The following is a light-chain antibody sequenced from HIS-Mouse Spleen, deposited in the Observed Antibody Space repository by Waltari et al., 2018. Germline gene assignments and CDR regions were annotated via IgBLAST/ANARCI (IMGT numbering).Light chain of an antibody. J-gene: IGLJ1*01. CDR3: CSYAGSYTGV. V-gene: IGLV2-11*01. CDR1: SSDVGGLNY. CDR2: DVS. Sequence: QSALTQPRSVSGSPGQSVPISCTGTSSDVGGLNYVSWYQQHPGKAPKLMIYDVSKRPSGVPDRFSGSKSGNTASLTISGLQADDEADYYCCSYAGSYTGVFGTGTKVTVL.